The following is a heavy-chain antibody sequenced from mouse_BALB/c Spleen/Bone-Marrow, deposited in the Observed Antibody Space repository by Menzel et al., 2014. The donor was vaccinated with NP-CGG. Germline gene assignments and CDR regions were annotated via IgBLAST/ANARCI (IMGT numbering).Heavy chain of an antibody. CDR3: ARFITSLVYFDY. J-gene: IGHJ2*01. Sequence: EVQLQQSGGGLVKPGGPLKLSCAASGFTFSSYAMSWVRQTPEKRLEWVATISSGGSYTYYPDSVKGRFTISRDNAKNTLYLQMSSLRSEDTAMYYCARFITSLVYFDYWGQGTTLTVSS. D-gene: IGHD1-1*01. CDR1: GFTFSSYA. V-gene: IGHV5-9-3*01. CDR2: ISSGGSYT.